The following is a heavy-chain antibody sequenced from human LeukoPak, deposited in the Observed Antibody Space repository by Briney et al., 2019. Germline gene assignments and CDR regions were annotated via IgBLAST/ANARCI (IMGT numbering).Heavy chain of an antibody. D-gene: IGHD6-13*01. CDR3: ARGAATGPTLGLDY. J-gene: IGHJ4*02. CDR2: IYTGGSL. CDR1: GFTVTSNY. V-gene: IGHV3-53*01. Sequence: GGSLRLSCVASGFTVTSNYVTWVRQAPGKGLEWVSVIYTGGSLYYADSVKGRFAISRDISKNTVYLQMYSLRAEDTAVYYCARGAATGPTLGLDYWGQGTLVTVSS.